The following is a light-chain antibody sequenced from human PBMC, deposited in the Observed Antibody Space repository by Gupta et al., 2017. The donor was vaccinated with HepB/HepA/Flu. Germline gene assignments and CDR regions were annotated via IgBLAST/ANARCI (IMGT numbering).Light chain of an antibody. CDR1: SSGVGRYHR. V-gene: IGLV2-18*02. Sequence: QSALTQPPFVSGSTGQAVTISCTGTSSGVGRYHRVSWYQQPPGTAPKLMIFESNNRPSGVPDRFSGSKSGNTASLTISGLQAEDEADYYCSSYTSSSTYVFGGGTRVTVL. J-gene: IGLJ1*01. CDR2: ESN. CDR3: SSYTSSSTYV.